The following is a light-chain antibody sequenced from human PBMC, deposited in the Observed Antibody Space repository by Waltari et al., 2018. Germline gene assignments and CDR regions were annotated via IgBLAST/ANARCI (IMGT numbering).Light chain of an antibody. V-gene: IGKV4-1*01. CDR2: WAS. J-gene: IGKJ5*01. CDR1: QSLLSISNNKDF. Sequence: DIVMTQSPDSLAVSLGDRATINCKSSQSLLSISNNKDFLIWYQQKPGQPPKVLFYWASARESGVPDRFSGSGSGTDFTLTISSLQAEDVAVYYCQQYYGTPITFGQGTRLEIK. CDR3: QQYYGTPIT.